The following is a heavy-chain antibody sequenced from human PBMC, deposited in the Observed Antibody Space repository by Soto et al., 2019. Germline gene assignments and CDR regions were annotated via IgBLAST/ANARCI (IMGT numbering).Heavy chain of an antibody. Sequence: ASVKVSRKASGGTFSSYAIDWVRQAPGQGLEWMGGIIPLFGTTNYAQKLQGRVKLTADESTRTAYMELSTLTSEDTAVYYCARGTVTGSEYNYYYYGMDVWGQGTTVTVSS. CDR1: GGTFSSYA. J-gene: IGHJ6*02. CDR3: ARGTVTGSEYNYYYYGMDV. V-gene: IGHV1-69*13. CDR2: IIPLFGTT. D-gene: IGHD1-1*01.